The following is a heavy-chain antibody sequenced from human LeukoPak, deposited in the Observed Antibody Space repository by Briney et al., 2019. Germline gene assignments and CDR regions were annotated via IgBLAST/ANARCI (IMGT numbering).Heavy chain of an antibody. CDR1: GYTFTSYG. CDR2: INPNSGGT. D-gene: IGHD3-22*01. Sequence: ASVKVSFKASGYTFTSYGISWVRQAPGQGLEWMGWINPNSGGTNYAQKFQGRVTMTRETSISTAYMELSRLRSDDTAVYYCARGYYDSSGYYPPYYYYYMDVWGKGTTVTISS. V-gene: IGHV1-2*02. J-gene: IGHJ6*03. CDR3: ARGYYDSSGYYPPYYYYYMDV.